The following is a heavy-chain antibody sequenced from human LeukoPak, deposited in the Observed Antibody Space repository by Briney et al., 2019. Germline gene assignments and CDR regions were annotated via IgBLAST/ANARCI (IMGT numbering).Heavy chain of an antibody. Sequence: GGSLRLSCAASGFTFSSYAMSWVRQAPGKGLERVSAISGSGGSTYYADSVKGRFTISRDNSKNTLYLQMNSLRAEDTAVYYCAKLKGFYGSGSYSLYWGQGTLVTVSS. CDR2: ISGSGGST. CDR3: AKLKGFYGSGSYSLY. CDR1: GFTFSSYA. V-gene: IGHV3-23*01. J-gene: IGHJ4*02. D-gene: IGHD3-10*01.